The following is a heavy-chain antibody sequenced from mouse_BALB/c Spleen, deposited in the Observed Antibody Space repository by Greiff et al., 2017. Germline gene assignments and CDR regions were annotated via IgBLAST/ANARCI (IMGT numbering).Heavy chain of an antibody. D-gene: IGHD2-4*01. CDR2: INPDSSTI. CDR1: GFDFSRYW. CDR3: ARRGLRRGYAMDY. J-gene: IGHJ4*01. Sequence: ESGGGLVQPGGSLKLSCAASGFDFSRYWMSWVRQAPGKGLEWIGEINPDSSTINYTPSLKDKFIISRDNAKNTLYLQMSKVRSEDTALYYCARRGLRRGYAMDYWGQGTSVTVSS. V-gene: IGHV4-1*02.